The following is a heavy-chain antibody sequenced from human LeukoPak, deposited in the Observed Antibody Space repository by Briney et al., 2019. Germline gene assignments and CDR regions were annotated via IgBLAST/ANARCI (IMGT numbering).Heavy chain of an antibody. CDR1: GYTFTSYD. D-gene: IGHD3-3*01. Sequence: ASVKVSCKASGYTFTSYDINWVRQATGQGLEWMGWMNPNSGNTGYAQKFQGRVTITRNTSISTAYMELGSLRSEDTAVYYCARGRSNDFWSGLVLFAFDIWGQGTMVTVSS. CDR2: MNPNSGNT. V-gene: IGHV1-8*03. CDR3: ARGRSNDFWSGLVLFAFDI. J-gene: IGHJ3*02.